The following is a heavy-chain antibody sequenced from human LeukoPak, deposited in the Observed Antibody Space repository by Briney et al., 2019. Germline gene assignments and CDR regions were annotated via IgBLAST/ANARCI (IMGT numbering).Heavy chain of an antibody. D-gene: IGHD1-26*01. V-gene: IGHV4-39*01. CDR2: IHYSGST. J-gene: IGHJ4*02. CDR3: ARQARGSYYGLLDY. CDR1: GGSISSYS. Sequence: TSETLSLTCTVSGGSISSYSWSWIRQPPGKGLEWIGSIHYSGSTYYNPSLKSRVTISVDTSKNQFSLKLSSVTAADTAVYYCARQARGSYYGLLDYWGQGTLVTVSS.